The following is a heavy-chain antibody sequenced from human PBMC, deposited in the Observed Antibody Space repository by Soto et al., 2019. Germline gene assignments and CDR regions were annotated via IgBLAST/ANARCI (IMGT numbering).Heavy chain of an antibody. D-gene: IGHD2-2*01. CDR2: ISAYNGNT. J-gene: IGHJ3*02. V-gene: IGHV1-18*01. Sequence: ASVKVSCKASGYTFTCYGISCVRQAPGQGLEWMGWISAYNGNTNYAQKLQGRVTMTTDTSTSTAYMELRSLRSDDTAVYYCARDASMGQLLSFVAFDIWGQGTMVTVSS. CDR1: GYTFTCYG. CDR3: ARDASMGQLLSFVAFDI.